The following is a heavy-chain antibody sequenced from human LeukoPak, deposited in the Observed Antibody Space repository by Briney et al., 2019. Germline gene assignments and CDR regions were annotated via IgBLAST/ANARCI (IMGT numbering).Heavy chain of an antibody. Sequence: PSETLSPTCTVSGGSISSYYWSWIRQPPGKGLEWIGYIYYSGSTNYNPSLKSRVTISVDTSKNQFYLKLSSVTAADTAVYYCARARPLDAFDIWGQETMVTVSS. CDR2: IYYSGST. V-gene: IGHV4-59*01. D-gene: IGHD6-6*01. CDR1: GGSISSYY. CDR3: ARARPLDAFDI. J-gene: IGHJ3*02.